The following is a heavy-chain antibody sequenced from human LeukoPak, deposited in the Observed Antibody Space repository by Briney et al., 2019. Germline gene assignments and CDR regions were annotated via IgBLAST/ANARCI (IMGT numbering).Heavy chain of an antibody. Sequence: SETLSLTCAVSGGSISSGGYYWSWIRQHPGKGLEWIGSIYYSGSTNYNPSLQGRVTISLDTSRNQFSLKLSSVTAADTAVYYCASGDNDPLFDYWGQGTLVTVSS. V-gene: IGHV4-31*11. CDR3: ASGDNDPLFDY. CDR1: GGSISSGGYY. D-gene: IGHD1-1*01. CDR2: IYYSGST. J-gene: IGHJ4*02.